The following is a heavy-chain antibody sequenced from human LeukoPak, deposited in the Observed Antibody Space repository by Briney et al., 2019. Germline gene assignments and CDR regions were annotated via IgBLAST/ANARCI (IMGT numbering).Heavy chain of an antibody. D-gene: IGHD2-2*02. J-gene: IGHJ5*02. CDR1: GGSISSSNW. Sequence: SETLSLTCAVSGGSISSSNWWSWVRQPPGKGLEWIGEIYHSGSTNYNPSLKSRVTISVDTSKNQFSLKLSSVTAADTAVYYCARGRDCSSTSCYTGVWFDPWGQGTLVTVSS. CDR3: ARGRDCSSTSCYTGVWFDP. CDR2: IYHSGST. V-gene: IGHV4-4*02.